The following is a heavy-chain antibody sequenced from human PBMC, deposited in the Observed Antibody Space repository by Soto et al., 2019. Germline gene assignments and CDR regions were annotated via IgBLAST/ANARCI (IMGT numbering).Heavy chain of an antibody. CDR3: TRQTGDPAMVYYYGMDV. J-gene: IGHJ6*02. D-gene: IGHD7-27*01. CDR2: IRSKAYGGTT. Sequence: GGSLRLSCTASGFTFGDYAMSWFRQAPGKGLEWVGFIRSKAYGGTTEYPASVKGRFTISRDDSKSIAYLQMNSLKTEDTAVYYCTRQTGDPAMVYYYGMDVWGQGTTVTVSS. CDR1: GFTFGDYA. V-gene: IGHV3-49*03.